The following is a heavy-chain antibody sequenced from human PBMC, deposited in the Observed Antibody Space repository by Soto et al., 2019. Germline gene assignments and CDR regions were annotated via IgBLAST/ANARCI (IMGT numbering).Heavy chain of an antibody. CDR3: ARERRDDYNLFYGMDV. CDR2: ISAYSGNT. J-gene: IGHJ6*02. V-gene: IGHV1-18*01. Sequence: QVQLVQSGAEVKKPGASVKVSCKASGYTFTSYGVSWVRQAPGQGLEWMGWISAYSGNTNYAQMLQGRVTMTTDTSTGTAYKELRSLRSDDTAVYYCARERRDDYNLFYGMDVWGQGTTVTVSS. CDR1: GYTFTSYG. D-gene: IGHD4-4*01.